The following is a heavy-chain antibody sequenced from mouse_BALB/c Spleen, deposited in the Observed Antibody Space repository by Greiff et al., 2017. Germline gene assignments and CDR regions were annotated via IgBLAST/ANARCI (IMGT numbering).Heavy chain of an antibody. CDR1: GFSLTSYG. Sequence: VMLVESGPGLVAPSQSLSITCTVSGFSLTSYGVHWVRQPPGKGLEWLGVIWAGGSTNYNSALMSRLSISKDNSKSQVFLKMKSLQTDDTAMYYCARGYYGNYVWFAYWGQGTLVTVSA. D-gene: IGHD2-1*01. V-gene: IGHV2-9*02. CDR3: ARGYYGNYVWFAY. J-gene: IGHJ3*01. CDR2: IWAGGST.